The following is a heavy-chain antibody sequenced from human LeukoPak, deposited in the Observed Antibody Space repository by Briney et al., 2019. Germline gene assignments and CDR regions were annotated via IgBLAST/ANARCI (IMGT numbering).Heavy chain of an antibody. Sequence: GGSLRLSCAASGFTFDGYAMHWVRQAPGKGLEWVSGISWNSGTIGHADSVKGRFTISRDNAKNSLYLQMNSLGPEDTALYYCAKAALGGGYYNGMDVWGQGTTVTVSS. J-gene: IGHJ6*02. CDR1: GFTFDGYA. V-gene: IGHV3-9*01. CDR3: AKAALGGGYYNGMDV. D-gene: IGHD6-25*01. CDR2: ISWNSGTI.